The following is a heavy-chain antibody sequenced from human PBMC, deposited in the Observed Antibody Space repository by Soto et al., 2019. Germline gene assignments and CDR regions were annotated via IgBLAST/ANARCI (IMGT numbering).Heavy chain of an antibody. CDR3: ARDVSGWYRRYGMDV. D-gene: IGHD6-19*01. J-gene: IGHJ6*02. V-gene: IGHV3-53*01. CDR1: GFTVSSNY. CDR2: IYSGGST. Sequence: PGGSLRLSCAASGFTVSSNYMSWVRQAPGKGLEWVSVIYSGGSTYYADSVEGRFTISRDNSKNTLYLQMNSLRAEDTAVYYCARDVSGWYRRYGMDVWGQGTTVTVSS.